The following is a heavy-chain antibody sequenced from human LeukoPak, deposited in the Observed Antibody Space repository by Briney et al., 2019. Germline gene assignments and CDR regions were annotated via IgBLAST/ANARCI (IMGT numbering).Heavy chain of an antibody. Sequence: GGSLRLSCAASGFTFGSYSMNWVRQAPGKGLEWVSYISSSSTTINYAESVKGRFTISRDNSKNTLYLQMNSLRAEDTAVYYCAKDVDGYNGGSFDYWGQGTLVTVSS. J-gene: IGHJ4*02. CDR1: GFTFGSYS. CDR3: AKDVDGYNGGSFDY. D-gene: IGHD5-24*01. V-gene: IGHV3-48*01. CDR2: ISSSSTTI.